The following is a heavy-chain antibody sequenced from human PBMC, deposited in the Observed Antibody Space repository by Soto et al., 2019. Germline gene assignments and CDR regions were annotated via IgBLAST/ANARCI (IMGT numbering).Heavy chain of an antibody. V-gene: IGHV1-46*01. J-gene: IGHJ3*02. CDR3: ARGRDDFWSGYYNTLLLPRNAFDI. Sequence: ASVKVSCKASGYTFTSYYMHWVRQAPGQGLERMGIINPSGGSTSYAQKFQGRVIMTTDTSTSTAYMELRSLRSDDTAVYYCARGRDDFWSGYYNTLLLPRNAFDIWGQGTMVTVS. D-gene: IGHD3-3*01. CDR1: GYTFTSYY. CDR2: INPSGGST.